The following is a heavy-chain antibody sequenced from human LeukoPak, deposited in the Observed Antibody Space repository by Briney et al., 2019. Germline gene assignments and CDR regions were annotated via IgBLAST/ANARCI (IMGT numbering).Heavy chain of an antibody. CDR3: ARDGYSGYDSFDY. D-gene: IGHD5-12*01. J-gene: IGHJ4*02. CDR1: GFTFSSYW. CDR2: IKQDGSEK. Sequence: GGSLRLSCAASGFTFSSYWMSWVRQAPGKGLEWVANIKQDGSEKYYVDSVKGRFTISRDNAKNSLYLQMNSLRAEDTAVYYCARDGYSGYDSFDYWGQGTLVTVS. V-gene: IGHV3-7*01.